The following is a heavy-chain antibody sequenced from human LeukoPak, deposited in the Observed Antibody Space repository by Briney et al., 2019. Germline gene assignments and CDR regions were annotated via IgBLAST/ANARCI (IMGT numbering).Heavy chain of an antibody. CDR2: IYSGGAT. V-gene: IGHV3-66*01. J-gene: IGHJ5*02. CDR3: AGDPGAAVYNLWS. CDR1: GLTVSNNY. Sequence: GGSLRLSCAVSGLTVSNNYMIWVRQAPGKGLECVSLIYSGGATTYAASVEGRFTISRSHYPKIPFLQKNSPRGEDAAVYYCAGDPGAAVYNLWSWGQGTLVTVSS. D-gene: IGHD3-10*01.